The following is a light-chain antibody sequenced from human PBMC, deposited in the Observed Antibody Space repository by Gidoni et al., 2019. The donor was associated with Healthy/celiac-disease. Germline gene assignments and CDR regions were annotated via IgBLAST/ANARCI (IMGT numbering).Light chain of an antibody. J-gene: IGKJ1*01. CDR1: QSVSSSY. CDR3: QQYGSSLLT. V-gene: IGKV3-20*01. CDR2: GAS. Sequence: EIVLTQSPGTLSLSPGERATISCRASQSVSSSYLAWYQQKPGQAPRLLIYGASSRATGIPERFSGSGSGTDFTLTISSLEPEDFAVYYCQQYGSSLLTFGQGTKVEIK.